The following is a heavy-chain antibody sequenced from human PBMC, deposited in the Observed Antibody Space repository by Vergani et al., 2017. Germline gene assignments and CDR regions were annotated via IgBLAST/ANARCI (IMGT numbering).Heavy chain of an antibody. D-gene: IGHD3-22*01. Sequence: EVQLLESGGGLIQPGGSLRLSCAASGFTFSSYEMNWVRQAPGKGLEWISYISSSGSIGYADSVKGRFTISRDNAKNSLYLQMNSLRAEDTALYYCAKGQYYYDSSGYYSPFRRAEYFQHWGQGTLVSVSS. CDR2: ISSSGSI. CDR3: AKGQYYYDSSGYYSPFRRAEYFQH. J-gene: IGHJ1*01. V-gene: IGHV3-48*03. CDR1: GFTFSSYE.